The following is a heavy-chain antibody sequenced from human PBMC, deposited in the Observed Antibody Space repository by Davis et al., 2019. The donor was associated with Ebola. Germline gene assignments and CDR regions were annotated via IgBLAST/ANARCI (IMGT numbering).Heavy chain of an antibody. J-gene: IGHJ4*02. CDR3: ARFSCTIAVAGLDY. D-gene: IGHD6-19*01. CDR2: ISYRRTT. CDR1: GGSISSGGYY. V-gene: IGHV4-39*07. Sequence: MPSETLSLTCTVSGGSISSGGYYWAWIRQPPGKGLEWIATISYRRTTYYNPSLKSRLTISVDTSKNQFSLKLSSVTAADTAVYYCARFSCTIAVAGLDYWGQGTLVTVSS.